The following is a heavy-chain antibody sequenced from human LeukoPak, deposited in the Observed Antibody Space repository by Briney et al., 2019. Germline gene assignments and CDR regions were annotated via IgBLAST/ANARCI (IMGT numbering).Heavy chain of an antibody. CDR3: ASLVRGGSFYYYMDV. CDR1: GDSVSNVSYY. V-gene: IGHV4-39*01. Sequence: NPSETLSLTCTVSGDSVSNVSYYWAWIRQPPGKGLEWIANVYYSGSTYYNPSLKSRVAISVDTSKTQSSLTLRSVTPADTGVYFCASLVRGGSFYYYMDVWGRGTSVTVSS. J-gene: IGHJ6*03. CDR2: VYYSGST. D-gene: IGHD3-10*01.